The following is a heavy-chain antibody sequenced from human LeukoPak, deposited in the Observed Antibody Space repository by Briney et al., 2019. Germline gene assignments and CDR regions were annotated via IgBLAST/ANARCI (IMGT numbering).Heavy chain of an antibody. J-gene: IGHJ4*02. D-gene: IGHD5-24*01. V-gene: IGHV3-30*03. Sequence: GRSLRLSCAASGFTFSNYGMHWVRQAPGKGLEWVAVISYDGSNKYYADSVKGRFTISRDNSKNTLYLQMNSLRAEDTAVYYCARAKDGYFDYWGQGTLVTVSS. CDR2: ISYDGSNK. CDR3: ARAKDGYFDY. CDR1: GFTFSNYG.